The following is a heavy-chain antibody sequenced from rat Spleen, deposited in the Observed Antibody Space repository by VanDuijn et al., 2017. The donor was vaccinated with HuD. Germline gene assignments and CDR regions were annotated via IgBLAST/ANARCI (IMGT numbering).Heavy chain of an antibody. V-gene: IGHV5-25*01. CDR2: ISTGGGIT. CDR3: ARQNWPYYFDF. Sequence: EVQLVESGGGLVQPGRSMKLSCAASGFIFSDFHLAWVRQAPTKGLEWVATISTGGGITDYRDSVKGRFAISRDTAKSTLYLQMDSLGSEDTATYYCARQNWPYYFDFWGQGVMVTVSS. D-gene: IGHD5-1*01. CDR1: GFIFSDFH. J-gene: IGHJ2*01.